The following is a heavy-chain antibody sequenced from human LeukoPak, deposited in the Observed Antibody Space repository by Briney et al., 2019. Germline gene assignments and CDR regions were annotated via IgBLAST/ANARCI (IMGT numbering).Heavy chain of an antibody. D-gene: IGHD5-18*01. CDR3: ARDPDPNTAMVAYYFDY. Sequence: PGGSLRLSCAASGFTFSSYGMHWVRQAPGKGLEWVAVIWYDGSNKYYADSVKGRFTISRDNSKNTLYLQMNSLRAEDTAVYYCARDPDPNTAMVAYYFDYWGQGTLVTVSS. CDR2: IWYDGSNK. V-gene: IGHV3-33*01. CDR1: GFTFSSYG. J-gene: IGHJ4*02.